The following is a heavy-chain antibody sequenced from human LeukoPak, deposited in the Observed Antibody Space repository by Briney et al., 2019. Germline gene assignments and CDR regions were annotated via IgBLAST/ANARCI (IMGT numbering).Heavy chain of an antibody. CDR1: GFTFSSYA. Sequence: PGGSLRLSCAASGFTFSSYAMSWVRQAPGKGLEWIGRIKSKTDGETTDYAAPVRGRFSISRDDSKDTLYLQMNSLKTEDTAVYYCITDPSYETNNWGQGTLVTVSS. V-gene: IGHV3-15*01. J-gene: IGHJ4*02. CDR3: ITDPSYETNN. CDR2: IKSKTDGETT. D-gene: IGHD3-16*01.